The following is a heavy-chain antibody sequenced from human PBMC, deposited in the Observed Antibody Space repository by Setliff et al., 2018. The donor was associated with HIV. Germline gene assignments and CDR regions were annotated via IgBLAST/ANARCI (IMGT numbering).Heavy chain of an antibody. D-gene: IGHD2-2*01. CDR3: ARAFLLVPAARDYYYYMDD. V-gene: IGHV4-34*01. Sequence: ASETLSLTCAVYGGSFSDYYWTWIRQPPGKGLEWIGEINHSGSSNYNPSLKSRVTMSVDTSKNQFSLKLRSVTAADTAFYYCARAFLLVPAARDYYYYMDDGGKGTTVTVSS. CDR2: INHSGSS. CDR1: GGSFSDYY. J-gene: IGHJ6*03.